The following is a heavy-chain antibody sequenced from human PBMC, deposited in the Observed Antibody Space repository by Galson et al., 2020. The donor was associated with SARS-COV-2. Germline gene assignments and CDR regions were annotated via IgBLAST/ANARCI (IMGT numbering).Heavy chain of an antibody. CDR2: ITPYNANT. D-gene: IGHD3-16*01. CDR1: GYRFSSYG. V-gene: IGHV1-18*01. CDR3: ARGKRPWVETGGMDV. Sequence: ASVKVSCKASGYRFSSYGLSWVRQAPGQGLEWMGWITPYNANTKYAQKFQGRVTMTTDTSTSTAFMELRSLRSDDTAVYYCARGKRPWVETGGMDVWGQGTTLTVSS. J-gene: IGHJ6*02.